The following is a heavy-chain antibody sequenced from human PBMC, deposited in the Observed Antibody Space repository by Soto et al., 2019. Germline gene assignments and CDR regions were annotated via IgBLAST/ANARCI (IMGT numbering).Heavy chain of an antibody. J-gene: IGHJ3*02. CDR1: GYSFTSYW. Sequence: XDSLTISCKGSGYSFTSYWIGLVRQMPGKGLEWMGIIYPGDSDTRYSPSFQGQVTISADKSISTAYLQWSSLKASDTAMYYCARINYDFWSGYYCAFDIWGQGTMVTVSS. CDR3: ARINYDFWSGYYCAFDI. CDR2: IYPGDSDT. V-gene: IGHV5-51*01. D-gene: IGHD3-3*01.